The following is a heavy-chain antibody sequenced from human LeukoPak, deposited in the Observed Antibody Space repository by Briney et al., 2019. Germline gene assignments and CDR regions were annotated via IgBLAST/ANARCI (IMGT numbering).Heavy chain of an antibody. CDR3: ARALAAADLLGFDP. D-gene: IGHD6-13*01. V-gene: IGHV3-21*01. Sequence: GGSLRLSCAASGFTFSSYSMNWVRQAPGKGLEWVSSISSSSSYIYYADSVKGRFTISRDNAKNSLYLQMNSLRAEDTAVYYCARALAAADLLGFDPWGQGTLVTVSS. CDR1: GFTFSSYS. J-gene: IGHJ5*02. CDR2: ISSSSSYI.